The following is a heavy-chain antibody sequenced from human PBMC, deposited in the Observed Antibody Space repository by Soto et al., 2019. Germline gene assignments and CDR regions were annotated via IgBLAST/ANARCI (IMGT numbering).Heavy chain of an antibody. D-gene: IGHD2-15*01. J-gene: IGHJ4*02. CDR3: ATGFVGLCTGGNCPLDS. V-gene: IGHV3-33*01. CDR1: GFTFSRQA. CDR2: IWYHGVDK. Sequence: QVQLVESGGGVVQPERSLRLSCAASGFTFSRQAMHWVRQAPGRGLEWVAVIWYHGVDKYYADSVKGRFTISRDNSKNTVYLQMNSLRGEDTAVYYCATGFVGLCTGGNCPLDSLGQGSLVTVSS.